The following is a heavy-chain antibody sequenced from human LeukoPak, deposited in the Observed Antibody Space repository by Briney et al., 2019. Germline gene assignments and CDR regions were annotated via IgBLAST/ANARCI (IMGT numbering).Heavy chain of an antibody. J-gene: IGHJ4*02. CDR2: MNPNSGNT. Sequence: ASVKVSCKASGYTFTSYDINWVRQATGQGLEWMGWMNPNSGNTGYAQKFQGRVTITRNTSISTAYMELSSLRSEDTAVYYCARGGARRVRGVIITETYFDYWGQGTLVTVSS. V-gene: IGHV1-8*03. CDR3: ARGGARRVRGVIITETYFDY. CDR1: GYTFTSYD. D-gene: IGHD3-10*01.